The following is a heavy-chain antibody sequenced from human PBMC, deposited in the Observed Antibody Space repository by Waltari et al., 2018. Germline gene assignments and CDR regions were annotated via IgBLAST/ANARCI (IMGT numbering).Heavy chain of an antibody. J-gene: IGHJ6*02. D-gene: IGHD5-18*01. V-gene: IGHV1-69*08. Sequence: QVQLVQSGAEVKKPGSSVTVSCKASVGPFSSYAISWVRQDPAQGLDWMGRIIPILGTANYAQKFQGRVTITADKSTSTAYMELSSLRSEDTAVYYCAFGGYSYGYVPYYYGMDVWGQGTTVTVSS. CDR3: AFGGYSYGYVPYYYGMDV. CDR1: VGPFSSYA. CDR2: IIPILGTA.